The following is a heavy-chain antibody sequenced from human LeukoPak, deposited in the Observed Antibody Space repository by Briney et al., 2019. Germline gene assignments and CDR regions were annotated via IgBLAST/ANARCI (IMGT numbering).Heavy chain of an antibody. J-gene: IGHJ6*03. CDR1: GYTFTSYD. CDR3: ARIVTGDRKPPRRYYYYCMDV. D-gene: IGHD4-17*01. V-gene: IGHV1-8*01. CDR2: MNPNSGNT. Sequence: ASVKVSCKASGYTFTSYDINWVRQATGQGLEWMGWMNPNSGNTGYAQKFQGRVTMTRNTSISTAYMELSSLRSEDTAVYYCARIVTGDRKPPRRYYYYCMDVWGKGTTVTVSS.